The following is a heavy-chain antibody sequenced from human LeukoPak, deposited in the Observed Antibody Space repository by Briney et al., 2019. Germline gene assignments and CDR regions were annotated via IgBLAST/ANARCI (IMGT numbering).Heavy chain of an antibody. V-gene: IGHV4-59*01. CDR3: ARGGGMGYYYYYMDV. J-gene: IGHJ6*03. Sequence: SETLPLTCTVSGGSISSYYWSWIRQPPGKGLEWIGYIYYSGSTNYNPSLKSRVTISVDTSKNQFSLKLSSVTAADTAVYYCARGGGMGYYYYYMDVWGKGTTVTISS. CDR1: GGSISSYY. D-gene: IGHD3-16*01. CDR2: IYYSGST.